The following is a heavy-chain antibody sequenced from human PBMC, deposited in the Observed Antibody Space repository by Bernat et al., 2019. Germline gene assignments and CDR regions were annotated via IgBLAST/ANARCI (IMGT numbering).Heavy chain of an antibody. V-gene: IGHV3-11*06. J-gene: IGHJ4*02. D-gene: IGHD5-12*01. CDR3: AGYGSLYYFDY. CDR1: GFTFSDYY. Sequence: QVQLVESGGGLVKPGGSLRLSCAASGFTFSDYYMSWIRQAPGKGLEWVSYISSSSSYTNYADSVKGRFTISRDNAKNSLYLQMNSLRAEDTAVYYCAGYGSLYYFDYWGQGTLVTVSS. CDR2: ISSSSSYT.